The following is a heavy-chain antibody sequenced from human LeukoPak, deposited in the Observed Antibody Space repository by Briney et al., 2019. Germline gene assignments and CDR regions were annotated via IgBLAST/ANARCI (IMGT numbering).Heavy chain of an antibody. CDR3: ARDGRDSSGYPDY. D-gene: IGHD3-22*01. CDR2: MNPNSGNT. Sequence: GASVKVSCKASGYTFTSYYMHWVRQAPGQGLEWMGWMNPNSGNTGYAQKFQGRVTITRNTSISTAYMELSSLRSEDTAVYYCARDGRDSSGYPDYWGQGTLVTVSS. CDR1: GYTFTSYY. J-gene: IGHJ4*02. V-gene: IGHV1-8*03.